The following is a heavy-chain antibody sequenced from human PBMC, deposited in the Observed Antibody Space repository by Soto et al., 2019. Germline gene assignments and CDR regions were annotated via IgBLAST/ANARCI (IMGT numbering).Heavy chain of an antibody. Sequence: ASVKVSCKASGGTFSSYAISWVRQAPGQGLEWMGGIIPIFGTANYAQKFQGRVTITADKSTSTAHMELSSLRSEDTAVYYCARGAAGIRFLEWLLYRSPLGYYYGMDVWGQGTTVTVSS. CDR2: IIPIFGTA. V-gene: IGHV1-69*06. J-gene: IGHJ6*02. CDR1: GGTFSSYA. CDR3: ARGAAGIRFLEWLLYRSPLGYYYGMDV. D-gene: IGHD3-3*01.